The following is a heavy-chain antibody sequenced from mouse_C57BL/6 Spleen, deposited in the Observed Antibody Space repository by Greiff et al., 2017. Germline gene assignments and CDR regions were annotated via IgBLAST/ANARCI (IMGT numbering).Heavy chain of an antibody. CDR1: GYTFTSYW. CDR3: ARDYYGSSAFAY. Sequence: QVQLQQPGAELVMPGASVKLSCKASGYTFTSYWMHWVKQRPGQGLEWIGEIDPSDSYTNYNQKFKGKSTLTVDKSSSTAYMQLSSLTSEDSAVYYSARDYYGSSAFAYWGQGTLVTVSA. CDR2: IDPSDSYT. D-gene: IGHD1-1*01. V-gene: IGHV1-69*01. J-gene: IGHJ3*01.